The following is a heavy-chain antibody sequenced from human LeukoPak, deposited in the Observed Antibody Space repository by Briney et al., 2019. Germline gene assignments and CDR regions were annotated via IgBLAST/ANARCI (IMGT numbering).Heavy chain of an antibody. J-gene: IGHJ4*02. V-gene: IGHV4-39*01. CDR3: ASGAPNSYGFDY. CDR1: GGSISSSSYY. Sequence: SSETLSLTCTVSGGSISSSSYYWGWIRQPPGKGLEWIGSIYYSGSTYYNPSLKSRVTISVDTSKNQFSLKLSSVTAADTAVYYCASGAPNSYGFDYWGQGTLVTVSS. D-gene: IGHD5-18*01. CDR2: IYYSGST.